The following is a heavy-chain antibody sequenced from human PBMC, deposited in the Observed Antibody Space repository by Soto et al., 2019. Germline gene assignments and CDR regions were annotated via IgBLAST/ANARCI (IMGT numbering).Heavy chain of an antibody. CDR3: ARDRLGYSNYGDYYYGMDV. CDR1: GFTFSSYG. V-gene: IGHV3-33*01. D-gene: IGHD4-4*01. J-gene: IGHJ6*02. CDR2: IWYDGSNK. Sequence: GGSLRLSCAASGFTFSSYGMHWVRQAPGKGLEWVAVIWYDGSNKYYADSVKGRFTISRDNSKNTLYLQMNSLRAEDTAVYYCARDRLGYSNYGDYYYGMDVSGQGTTVTVSS.